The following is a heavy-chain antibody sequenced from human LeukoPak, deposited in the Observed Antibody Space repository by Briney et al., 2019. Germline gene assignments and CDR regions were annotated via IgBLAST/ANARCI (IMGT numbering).Heavy chain of an antibody. D-gene: IGHD2-15*01. CDR1: GFTFSSYS. J-gene: IGHJ4*02. V-gene: IGHV3-21*01. CDR3: ARGRGYCSGGSSYRLFDC. CDR2: ISSSSSYI. Sequence: GGSLRLSCAASGFTFSSYSMNWVRQAPGKGLEWVSSISSSSSYIYYADSVKGRFTISRDNAKNSLYLQMNSLRAEDTAVYYCARGRGYCSGGSSYRLFDCWGQGTLVTVSS.